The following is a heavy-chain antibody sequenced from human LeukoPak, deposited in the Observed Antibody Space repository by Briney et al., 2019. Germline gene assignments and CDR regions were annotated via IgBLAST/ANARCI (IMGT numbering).Heavy chain of an antibody. CDR3: ARDARLRWAISEGDY. CDR2: ISSSSSYI. D-gene: IGHD4-23*01. V-gene: IGHV3-21*01. Sequence: SGGSLRLSCAASGFTFSSYSMNWVRQAPGKGLGWVSSISSSSSYIYYADSVKGRFTISRDNAKNSLYLQMNSLRAEDTAVYYCARDARLRWAISEGDYWGQGTLVTVSS. CDR1: GFTFSSYS. J-gene: IGHJ4*02.